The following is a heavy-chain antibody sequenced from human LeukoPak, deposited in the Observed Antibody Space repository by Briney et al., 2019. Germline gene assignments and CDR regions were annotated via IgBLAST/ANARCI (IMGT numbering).Heavy chain of an antibody. D-gene: IGHD3-22*01. J-gene: IGHJ4*02. CDR1: GFTFRTYA. V-gene: IGHV3-23*01. Sequence: GGSLRLSCTGSGFTFRTYAFSWVRQAPGKGLEWVSATGSNGVTYYADSVKGRFTISRDNSKSALYLQMNGLRADDTAVYYCGIRDTSDYYVFWGQGTLVTVSS. CDR3: GIRDTSDYYVF. CDR2: TGSNGVT.